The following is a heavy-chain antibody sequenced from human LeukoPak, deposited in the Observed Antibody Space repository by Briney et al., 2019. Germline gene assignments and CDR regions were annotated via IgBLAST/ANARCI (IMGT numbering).Heavy chain of an antibody. CDR2: IYPGDSDT. Sequence: GESLKISCKGSGYSFSTYRIGWVRRMPGKGLEWMGIIYPGDSDTRYSPSFQGQVTISADKSINTAYLQWNSLKASDTAMYYCARRGSGWTIDYWGQGTLVTVSS. CDR1: GYSFSTYR. D-gene: IGHD6-19*01. J-gene: IGHJ4*02. CDR3: ARRGSGWTIDY. V-gene: IGHV5-51*01.